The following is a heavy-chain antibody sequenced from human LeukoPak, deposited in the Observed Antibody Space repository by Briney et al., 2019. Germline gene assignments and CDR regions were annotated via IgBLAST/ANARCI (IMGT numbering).Heavy chain of an antibody. CDR3: ARGEAAVPPVGRYWFDP. D-gene: IGHD6-13*01. CDR1: GGSFSGYY. V-gene: IGHV4-34*01. Sequence: SETLSLTCAVYGGSFSGYYWSWIRQPPGKGLQWIGEINHSGSTNYNPSLKSRVTISVDTSMNQFFLRLSSVTAADTAVYYCARGEAAVPPVGRYWFDPWGQGTLVTVSS. J-gene: IGHJ5*02. CDR2: INHSGST.